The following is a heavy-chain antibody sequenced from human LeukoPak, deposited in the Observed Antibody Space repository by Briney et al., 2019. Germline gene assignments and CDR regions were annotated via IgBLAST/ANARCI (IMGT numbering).Heavy chain of an antibody. CDR2: VYHSGSA. Sequence: PSETLSLTCTVSGGSISSYYWSWIRQPPGKGLDWIGYVYHSGSANYNPSLKSRVTISVDTSKNQFSLRLSSVTAADTAFYYCASTPDVTRWLQPFDYWGQGILVTVSS. CDR3: ASTPDVTRWLQPFDY. J-gene: IGHJ4*02. CDR1: GGSISSYY. D-gene: IGHD5-24*01. V-gene: IGHV4-59*01.